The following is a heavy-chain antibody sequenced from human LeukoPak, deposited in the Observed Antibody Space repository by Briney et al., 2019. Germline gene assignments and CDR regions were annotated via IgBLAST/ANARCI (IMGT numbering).Heavy chain of an antibody. V-gene: IGHV3-7*01. D-gene: IGHD6-13*01. CDR2: IKHDGSER. Sequence: PGGSLRLSCAASGFSFSTDWVGWVHQAPGKGLEWVANIKHDGSERHYVDSVKGRFTISRDNAKNSLYLQMNSLRVEDTALYYCVRSQYSSSSWGQGTLVAVSS. CDR1: GFSFSTDW. J-gene: IGHJ4*02. CDR3: VRSQYSSSS.